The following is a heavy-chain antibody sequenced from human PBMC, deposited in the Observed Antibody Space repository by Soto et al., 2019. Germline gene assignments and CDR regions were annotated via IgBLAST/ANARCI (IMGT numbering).Heavy chain of an antibody. CDR2: IKQDGSAK. D-gene: IGHD3-3*01. Sequence: EVQLVESGGGLVQPGGSLTLSCAASGFTCSSFWMTWVRQAPGKGLEWVANIKQDGSAKNYVDSVEGRFTVSRDNAKNSLYLQMNSLRVEDTAVYYCVRSQSAAYHAWGQGTMVIVSS. V-gene: IGHV3-7*01. CDR3: VRSQSAAYHA. CDR1: GFTCSSFW. J-gene: IGHJ3*01.